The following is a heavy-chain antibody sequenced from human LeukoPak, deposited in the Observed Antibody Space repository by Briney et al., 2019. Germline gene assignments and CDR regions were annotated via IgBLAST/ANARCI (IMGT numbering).Heavy chain of an antibody. J-gene: IGHJ3*02. D-gene: IGHD6-6*01. CDR3: ARTSIAARRANAFDI. CDR1: GGSISSGGYS. Sequence: PSETLSLTCAVSGGSISSGGYSWSWIRQPPGKGLEWIGYICHSGSTYYNPSLKSRVTISVDRSKNQFSLKLSSVTAADTAMYYCARTSIAARRANAFDIWGQGTMVTVSS. V-gene: IGHV4-30-2*01. CDR2: ICHSGST.